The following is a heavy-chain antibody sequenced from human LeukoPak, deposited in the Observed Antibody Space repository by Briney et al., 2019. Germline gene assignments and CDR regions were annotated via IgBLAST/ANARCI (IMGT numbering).Heavy chain of an antibody. CDR3: ASSITMVRGVIMYYFDY. V-gene: IGHV4-4*07. D-gene: IGHD3-10*01. J-gene: IGHJ4*02. CDR1: GGSISSYY. CDR2: IYTSGST. Sequence: SETLSLTCTVSGGSISSYYWSWIRQPAGKGLEWIGRIYTSGSTNYNPSLKSRVTMSVDTSKNQFSLKLSSVTAADTAVYYCASSITMVRGVIMYYFDYWGQGTLVTVSS.